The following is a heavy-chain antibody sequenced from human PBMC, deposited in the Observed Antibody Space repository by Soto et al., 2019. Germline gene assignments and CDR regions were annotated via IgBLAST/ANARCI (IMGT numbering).Heavy chain of an antibody. V-gene: IGHV3-NL1*01. Sequence: PGGSLRLSCAASGFTFSSYGMHWVRQAPGKGLEWVSVIFSGENTYYADSVKGRFTISRDNSKNTLYLQMNSLRAEDTAVYYCARDIRITGTTWEYCYMGVWGKGTTVTVSS. J-gene: IGHJ6*03. CDR2: IFSGENT. CDR1: GFTFSSYG. CDR3: ARDIRITGTTWEYCYMGV. D-gene: IGHD1-7*01.